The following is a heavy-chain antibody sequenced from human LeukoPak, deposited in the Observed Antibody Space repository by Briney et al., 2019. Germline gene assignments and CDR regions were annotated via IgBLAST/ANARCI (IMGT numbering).Heavy chain of an antibody. D-gene: IGHD2-15*01. Sequence: QPGGSLRLSCAASGFSFSGYAMSWVRQAPGKGLEWVSTISGSGGSTYYADSVKGRFTFSRDNSKNTLNLQMNSLRAEDTAIYYCAKVFGYCSGGICFTFPFDYRGQGTLVTVSS. J-gene: IGHJ4*02. CDR3: AKVFGYCSGGICFTFPFDY. CDR2: ISGSGGST. V-gene: IGHV3-23*01. CDR1: GFSFSGYA.